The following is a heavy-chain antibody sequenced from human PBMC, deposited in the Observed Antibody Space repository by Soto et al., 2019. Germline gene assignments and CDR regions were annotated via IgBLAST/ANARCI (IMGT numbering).Heavy chain of an antibody. CDR3: ARERSSPWYFGDSNYYYCYMDV. Sequence: SETLSLTCTVSGCSISSFFWSWIRQSPGKGQEWNGYISYSGSTNYNPSIKSRVTMSVDTSKNQFSLKLRSVTAADTAVYYCARERSSPWYFGDSNYYYCYMDVWGKGTTVTVSS. D-gene: IGHD6-13*01. CDR2: ISYSGST. J-gene: IGHJ6*03. V-gene: IGHV4-59*01. CDR1: GCSISSFF.